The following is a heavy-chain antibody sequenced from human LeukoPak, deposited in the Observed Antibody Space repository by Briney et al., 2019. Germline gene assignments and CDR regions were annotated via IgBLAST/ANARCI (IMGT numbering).Heavy chain of an antibody. CDR3: AKDLYEAGAMRYYYYVMNV. CDR1: GFIFSSYG. V-gene: IGHV3-30*18. CDR2: ISYDGSNK. Sequence: GGSLRLSCAVSGFIFSSYGMHWVRQAPGKGLEWVADISYDGSNKYYAESVKGRFTISRDNSKNTLYLQMNSLRAEDMAVYYCAKDLYEAGAMRYYYYVMNVWGQGTTVSVSS. J-gene: IGHJ6*01. D-gene: IGHD3-16*01.